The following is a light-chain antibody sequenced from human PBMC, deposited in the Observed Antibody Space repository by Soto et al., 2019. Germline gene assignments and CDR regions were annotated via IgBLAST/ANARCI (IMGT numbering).Light chain of an antibody. Sequence: AIQMTHSPSSLSASVGDRVTITCRASQGISYALGWYQQKPGKAPKLLIFAASSLQSAVPSRFSGSGSGKDFTLTISSLQPEDFATYYSLQDYRYPLTFGGGNKVDIX. J-gene: IGKJ4*01. CDR3: LQDYRYPLT. CDR1: QGISYA. V-gene: IGKV1-6*01. CDR2: AAS.